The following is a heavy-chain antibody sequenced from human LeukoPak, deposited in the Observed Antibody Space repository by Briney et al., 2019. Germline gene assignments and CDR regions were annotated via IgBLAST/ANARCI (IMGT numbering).Heavy chain of an antibody. D-gene: IGHD5-18*01. CDR1: GYTFTTYA. CDR2: INAGNGNT. Sequence: EASVKVSCKASGYTFTTYAMHWVRQAPGQRLECMGWINAGNGNTKYSQKFQDRVTITRDTSASTAYMELSSLRSEDTAVYYCARTTAMVTIFDYWGQGTLVTVSS. J-gene: IGHJ4*02. V-gene: IGHV1-3*01. CDR3: ARTTAMVTIFDY.